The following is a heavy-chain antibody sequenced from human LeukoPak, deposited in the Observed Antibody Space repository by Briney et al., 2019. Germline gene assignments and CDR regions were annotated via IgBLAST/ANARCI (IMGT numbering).Heavy chain of an antibody. CDR3: TTNPGGMYVDY. D-gene: IGHD1-26*01. CDR1: GFTVSRNY. V-gene: IGHV3-15*01. J-gene: IGHJ4*02. Sequence: PGGSLRLSCAASGFTVSRNYMSWVRQAPGKGLEWVGRIKSKTDGGTTEYGAPVKGRFIISRDDSENTLYLQMNSLKTEDTAVYFCTTNPGGMYVDYWGQGTLVTVSS. CDR2: IKSKTDGGTT.